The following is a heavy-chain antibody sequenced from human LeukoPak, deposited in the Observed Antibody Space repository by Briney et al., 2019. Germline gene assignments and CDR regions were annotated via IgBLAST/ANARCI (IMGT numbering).Heavy chain of an antibody. CDR1: GYTFTGYY. CDR3: AREYYDFSSGYWT. Sequence: ASVKVSCKASGYTFTGYYMHWVRQAPGQGLEWMGWINPNSGGTNYAQKFQGRVTMTRDTSISTAYMELSRLRSDDTAVYYCAREYYDFSSGYWTWGQGTLVTV. D-gene: IGHD3-3*01. J-gene: IGHJ5*02. V-gene: IGHV1-2*02. CDR2: INPNSGGT.